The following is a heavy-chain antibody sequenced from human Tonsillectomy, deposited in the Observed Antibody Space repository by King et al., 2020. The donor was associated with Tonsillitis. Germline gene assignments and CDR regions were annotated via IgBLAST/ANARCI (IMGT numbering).Heavy chain of an antibody. CDR1: GFSLSTSGVG. J-gene: IGHJ1*01. CDR2: IYWNDDK. Sequence: TLKESGPTLVKPTQTLTLTCTFSGFSLSTSGVGVGWIRQPPGKALEWLALIYWNDDKRYSPSLKSRLTITKDTSKNQVVLTMTNMDPVDTATYYCAQRTYYYGSSGYHSGQYFQHWGQGTLVTVSS. D-gene: IGHD3-22*01. CDR3: AQRTYYYGSSGYHSGQYFQH. V-gene: IGHV2-5*01.